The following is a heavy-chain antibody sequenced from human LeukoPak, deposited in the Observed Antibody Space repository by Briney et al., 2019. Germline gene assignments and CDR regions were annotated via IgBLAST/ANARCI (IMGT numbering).Heavy chain of an antibody. CDR1: VFTFSDYG. CDR3: AIIGGAYSPDY. J-gene: IGHJ4*02. D-gene: IGHD5-18*01. CDR2: IRYDGSSK. Sequence: GGSLRLSCAASVFTFSDYGMHWVRQAPGKGLEWVAFIRYDGSSKYYADSVKGRFTISRDNSKNTLYLQMNSLRADDTAVYYCAIIGGAYSPDYWGQGTLVTVSS. V-gene: IGHV3-30*02.